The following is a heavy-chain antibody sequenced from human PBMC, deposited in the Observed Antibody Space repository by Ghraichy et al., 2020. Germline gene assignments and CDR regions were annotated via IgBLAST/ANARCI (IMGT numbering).Heavy chain of an antibody. CDR2: IRSKAYGGTT. D-gene: IGHD3-9*01. CDR1: GFTFGDFA. V-gene: IGHV3-49*04. Sequence: GGSLRLSCTASGFTFGDFAMSWVRQAPGKGLEWVGFIRSKAYGGTTEYAASVKGRFTISRDDSKSIAYLQMNSLKTEDTAVYYCTRDEARYFDWGHFDYWGQGTLVTVSS. CDR3: TRDEARYFDWGHFDY. J-gene: IGHJ4*02.